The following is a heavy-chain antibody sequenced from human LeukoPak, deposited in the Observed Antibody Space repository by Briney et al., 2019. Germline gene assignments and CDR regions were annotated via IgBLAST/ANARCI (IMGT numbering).Heavy chain of an antibody. Sequence: GRSLRLSCAASRFTFSSYAMHGVRPAPGKGLEGVAVISYDGSNKYYADSVKGRFTISRDNSKNTLYLQMNSLRAEDTAVYYCARDRGSSSWFLHFDYWGQGTLVTVSS. J-gene: IGHJ4*02. V-gene: IGHV3-30*04. CDR2: ISYDGSNK. CDR1: RFTFSSYA. CDR3: ARDRGSSSWFLHFDY. D-gene: IGHD6-13*01.